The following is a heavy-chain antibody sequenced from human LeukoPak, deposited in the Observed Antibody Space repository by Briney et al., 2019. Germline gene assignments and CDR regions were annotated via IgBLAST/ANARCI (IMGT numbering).Heavy chain of an antibody. Sequence: GGSLRLSCAASGFTFSSYAMHWVRQAPGKGLEWVAVISYDGSNKYYADSAKGRFTISRDNSKNTLYLQMNSLRAEDTAVYYCASHGSGWPDYYYYGMDVWGQGTTVTVSS. J-gene: IGHJ6*02. D-gene: IGHD6-19*01. V-gene: IGHV3-30-3*01. CDR3: ASHGSGWPDYYYYGMDV. CDR1: GFTFSSYA. CDR2: ISYDGSNK.